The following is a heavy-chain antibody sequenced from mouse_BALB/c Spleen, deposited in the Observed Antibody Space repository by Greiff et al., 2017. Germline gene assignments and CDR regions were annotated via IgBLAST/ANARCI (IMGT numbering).Heavy chain of an antibody. CDR2: INPSTGYT. J-gene: IGHJ3*01. V-gene: IGHV1-7*01. D-gene: IGHD2-4*01. CDR3: ARDDYDVFAY. CDR1: GYTFTSYW. Sequence: QVQLQQSGAELAKPGASVKMSCKASGYTFTSYWMHWVKQRPGQGLEWIGYINPSTGYTEYNQKFKDKATLTADKSSSTAYMQLSSLTSEDSAVYYCARDDYDVFAYWGQGTRVTVSA.